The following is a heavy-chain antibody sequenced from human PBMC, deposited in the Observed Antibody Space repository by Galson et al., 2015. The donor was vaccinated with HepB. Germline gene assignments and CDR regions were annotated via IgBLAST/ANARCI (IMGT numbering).Heavy chain of an antibody. Sequence: SLRLSCAASGFTFSSYGMHWVRQAPGKGLEWVAVIWYDGSNKYYADSVKGRFTIPRDNSKNTLYLQMNSLRAEDTAVYYCARMPGSMTYYYDSSGSLRGMDVWGQGTTVTVS. CDR2: IWYDGSNK. J-gene: IGHJ6*02. V-gene: IGHV3-33*08. D-gene: IGHD3-22*01. CDR3: ARMPGSMTYYYDSSGSLRGMDV. CDR1: GFTFSSYG.